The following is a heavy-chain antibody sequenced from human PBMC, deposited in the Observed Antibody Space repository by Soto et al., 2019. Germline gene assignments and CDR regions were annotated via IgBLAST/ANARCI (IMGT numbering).Heavy chain of an antibody. D-gene: IGHD3-10*01. CDR1: GFTFSTYG. V-gene: IGHV3-30*18. CDR2: ISSDGNDK. CDR3: AKDSGRGSADYYFDY. Sequence: GGSLRLSCAASGFTFSTYGMHWVRQAPGKGLERVAVISSDGNDKYHADSVKGRFTISRDNSKNTLFLQMNSLRAEDTAIYYCAKDSGRGSADYYFDYWGQGTLVTVSS. J-gene: IGHJ4*02.